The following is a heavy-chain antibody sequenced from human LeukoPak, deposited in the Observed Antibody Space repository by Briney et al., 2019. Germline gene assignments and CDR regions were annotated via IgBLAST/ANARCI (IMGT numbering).Heavy chain of an antibody. CDR2: IKEDGSEK. V-gene: IGHV3-7*01. CDR3: ARDGPTAYFDY. Sequence: GGSLRLSCAASRFTFSAHWLTWFGKPPGKGLGWVANIKEDGSEKYYVDSVKGRFTISRDNAKNSVYLQMNSLRVEDTAVYYCARDGPTAYFDYWGQGALVTVSS. D-gene: IGHD5-18*01. J-gene: IGHJ4*02. CDR1: RFTFSAHW.